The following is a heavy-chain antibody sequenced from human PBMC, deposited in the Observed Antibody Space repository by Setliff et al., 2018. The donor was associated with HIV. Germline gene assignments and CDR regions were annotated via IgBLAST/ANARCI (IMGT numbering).Heavy chain of an antibody. CDR1: GYSLSSASY. D-gene: IGHD6-19*01. CDR3: ARRRSSGWYHYFDY. Sequence: PSETLSLTCSVSGYSLSSASYWGWIRQPPGKGLEWIGSIYYSGSTYYNPSLKSRVTISVDTSKNQFSLKLSSVTAADTAVYYCARRRSSGWYHYFDYWGQGTLVTVSS. CDR2: IYYSGST. V-gene: IGHV4-38-2*02. J-gene: IGHJ4*02.